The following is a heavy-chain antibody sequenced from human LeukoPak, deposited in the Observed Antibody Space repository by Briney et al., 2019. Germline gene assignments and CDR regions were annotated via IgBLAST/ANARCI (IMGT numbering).Heavy chain of an antibody. CDR3: AREVNYDILTGYYYFDY. Sequence: GSSAKVSCKASGGTFSSYAISWVRQAPGQGLEWMGRIIPIFGTANYAQKFQGRVTITTDESTSTAYMELSNLRSEDTAVYYCAREVNYDILTGYYYFDYWGQGTLVTVSS. CDR2: IIPIFGTA. V-gene: IGHV1-69*05. D-gene: IGHD3-9*01. CDR1: GGTFSSYA. J-gene: IGHJ4*02.